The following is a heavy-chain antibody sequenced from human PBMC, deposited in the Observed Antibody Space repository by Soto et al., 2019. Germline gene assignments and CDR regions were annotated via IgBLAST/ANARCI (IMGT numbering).Heavy chain of an antibody. J-gene: IGHJ6*01. Sequence: ASVKVSCKASGYTFTSYYMHWVGQGPGQGLEWMGIINPSGGSTSYAQKFQGRVTMTRDTSTSTVYMELSSLRSEDTAVYYCARVQPYYYDSRGSNRAYGMDVLGQATTVSVS. D-gene: IGHD3-22*01. CDR1: GYTFTSYY. CDR3: ARVQPYYYDSRGSNRAYGMDV. V-gene: IGHV1-46*01. CDR2: INPSGGST.